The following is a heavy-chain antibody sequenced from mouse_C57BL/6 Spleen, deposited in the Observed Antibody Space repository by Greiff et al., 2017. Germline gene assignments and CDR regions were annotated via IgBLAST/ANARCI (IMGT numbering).Heavy chain of an antibody. J-gene: IGHJ2*01. V-gene: IGHV1-82*01. Sequence: QVQLQQSGPELVKPGASVKISCKASGYAFSSSWMNWVKQRPGKGLEWIGRIYPGDGDTNYNGKFKGKATLTADKSSSTAYMQTSSLTSEDSAVYFCARSAVYCDYDGFDYWGQGTTLTVSS. CDR3: ARSAVYCDYDGFDY. CDR1: GYAFSSSW. CDR2: IYPGDGDT. D-gene: IGHD2-4*01.